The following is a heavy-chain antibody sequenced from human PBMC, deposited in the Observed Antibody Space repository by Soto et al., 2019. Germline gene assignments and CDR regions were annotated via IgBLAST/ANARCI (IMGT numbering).Heavy chain of an antibody. D-gene: IGHD3-22*01. Sequence: PGGSLRLSCAASGFTFSNAWMNWVRQAPGKGLEWVGRIKSKTDGGTTDYAAPVKGRFTISRDDSKNTLYLQMNSLKTEDTAVYYCTTLHPWYYYDSSGYPFGAFDIWGQGTMVTVSS. CDR2: IKSKTDGGTT. J-gene: IGHJ3*02. CDR3: TTLHPWYYYDSSGYPFGAFDI. V-gene: IGHV3-15*07. CDR1: GFTFSNAW.